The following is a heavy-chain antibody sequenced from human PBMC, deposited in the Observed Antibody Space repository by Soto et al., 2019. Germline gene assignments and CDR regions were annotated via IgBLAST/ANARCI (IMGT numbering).Heavy chain of an antibody. D-gene: IGHD2-15*01. Sequence: SETLSLTCTVSGGSINSNNYYWAWIRQPPGKGLAWIASIYYDGSTYYNPSLKSRVSISVDTSKNHFSLKLSSATAADTAVYYCAKVVVAATRHADFDSWGQGTLVTVSS. CDR2: IYYDGST. CDR1: GGSINSNNYY. V-gene: IGHV4-39*02. CDR3: AKVVVAATRHADFDS. J-gene: IGHJ4*02.